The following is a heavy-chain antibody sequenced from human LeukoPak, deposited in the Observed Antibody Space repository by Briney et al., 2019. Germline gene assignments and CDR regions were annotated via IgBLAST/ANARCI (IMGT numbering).Heavy chain of an antibody. CDR1: GYTFTSYG. Sequence: ASVKVSCKASGYTFTSYGISWVRQAPGQGLEWMGWISAYNGNTNYAQKLQVRVTMTTDTSTSTAYMELRSLRSDDTAVYYCARERSTKYYYDSSGYYGIDDAFDIWGQGTMVTVSS. V-gene: IGHV1-18*01. CDR3: ARERSTKYYYDSSGYYGIDDAFDI. CDR2: ISAYNGNT. D-gene: IGHD3-22*01. J-gene: IGHJ3*02.